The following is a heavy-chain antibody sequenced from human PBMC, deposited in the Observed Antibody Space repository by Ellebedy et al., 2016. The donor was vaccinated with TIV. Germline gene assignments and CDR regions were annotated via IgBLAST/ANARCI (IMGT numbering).Heavy chain of an antibody. CDR3: ARGTSLTPYYYYYYGMDV. J-gene: IGHJ6*02. V-gene: IGHV1-24*01. CDR2: FDPEDGET. Sequence: ASVKVSCKVSGYTLTDLSMHWVRQAPGKGLEWMGGFDPEDGETIYAQKFQGRVTMTEDTSTDTAYMELTSLRSEDTAMYYCARGTSLTPYYYYYYGMDVWGQGTTVTVSS. CDR1: GYTLTDLS.